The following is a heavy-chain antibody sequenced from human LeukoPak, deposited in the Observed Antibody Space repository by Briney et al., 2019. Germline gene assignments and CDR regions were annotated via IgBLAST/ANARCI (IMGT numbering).Heavy chain of an antibody. D-gene: IGHD6-13*01. CDR3: ARGSNSWYRSDTGYFQH. Sequence: SETLSLTCTVSGGSISSYYWSWIRQPPGKGLEWIGSIYYSGSTYYNPSLKSRVTISVDTSKNQFSLKLSSVTAADTAVYYCARGSNSWYRSDTGYFQHWGQGTLVTVSS. J-gene: IGHJ1*01. CDR1: GGSISSYY. CDR2: IYYSGST. V-gene: IGHV4-59*12.